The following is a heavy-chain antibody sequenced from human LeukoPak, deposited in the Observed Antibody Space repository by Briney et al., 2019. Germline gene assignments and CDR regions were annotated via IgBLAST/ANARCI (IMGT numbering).Heavy chain of an antibody. CDR2: ISAYNGNT. CDR1: GYTFTSYG. CDR3: ARGNLVGATPFDY. Sequence: ASVKVSCKASGYTFTSYGISGVRQAPGQGREWMGWISAYNGNTNNAQKLQGRVTMTTDTSTSTAYMEMRRLRFDDTAVYYCARGNLVGATPFDYWGQGTLVAVSS. J-gene: IGHJ4*02. D-gene: IGHD1-26*01. V-gene: IGHV1-18*01.